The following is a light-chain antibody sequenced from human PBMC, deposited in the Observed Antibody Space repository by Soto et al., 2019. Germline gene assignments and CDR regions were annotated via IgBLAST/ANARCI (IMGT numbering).Light chain of an antibody. Sequence: EIVMTQSPATLSVSPGERATLSCRASQSVSSNLAWYQQKPGQAPRLLIYGASTRATGIPARFSGSGSVTEFTLTLSSLQSEDFAVYYCQQYNNWPRKFGQGTKVEIK. CDR3: QQYNNWPRK. V-gene: IGKV3-15*01. CDR2: GAS. J-gene: IGKJ1*01. CDR1: QSVSSN.